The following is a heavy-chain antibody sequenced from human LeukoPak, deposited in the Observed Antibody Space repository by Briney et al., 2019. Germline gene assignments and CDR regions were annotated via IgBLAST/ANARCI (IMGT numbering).Heavy chain of an antibody. D-gene: IGHD1-20*01. CDR1: GYTFTSYG. J-gene: IGHJ4*02. CDR3: AREIITGTTFLDY. V-gene: IGHV1-69*06. CDR2: IIPIFGTA. Sequence: SVKVSCKASGYTFTSYGISWVRQAPGQGLEWMGGIIPIFGTANYAQKFQGRVTITADKSTSTAYMELSSLGSEDTAVYYCAREIITGTTFLDYWGQGTLVTVSS.